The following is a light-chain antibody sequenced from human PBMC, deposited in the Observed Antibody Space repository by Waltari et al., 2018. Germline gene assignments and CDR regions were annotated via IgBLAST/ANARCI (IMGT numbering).Light chain of an antibody. J-gene: IGLJ1*01. CDR3: QAWDSSTYV. CDR1: KSRDKY. CDR2: EDS. Sequence: SYELTQPPSVSVSPGQTASITCSGDKSRDKYACWYQQKPGQSPVLVIYEDSTRPPGIPERFSGSNSGNTATLTISGTQAMDEADYYCQAWDSSTYVFGTGTKVTVL. V-gene: IGLV3-1*01.